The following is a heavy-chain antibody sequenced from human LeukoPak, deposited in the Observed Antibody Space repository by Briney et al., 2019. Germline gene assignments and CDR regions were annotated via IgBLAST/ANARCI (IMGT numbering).Heavy chain of an antibody. CDR2: IAPTDSYT. V-gene: IGHV5-10-1*01. D-gene: IGHD3-10*01. Sequence: GGSLQISCQGSGYRFTSYWITWVRQMPGKGLEGMGMIAPTDSYTNSSPSFQGHVTISVDKSISTAYLQWSSLKASDTAMYFCASGSGTYSPDYWGQGTLVTVSS. J-gene: IGHJ4*02. CDR3: ASGSGTYSPDY. CDR1: GYRFTSYW.